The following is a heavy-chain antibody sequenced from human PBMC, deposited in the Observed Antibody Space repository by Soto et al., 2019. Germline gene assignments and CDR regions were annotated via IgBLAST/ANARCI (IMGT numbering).Heavy chain of an antibody. CDR3: ARNPGDNNWNDVWWDY. Sequence: QVQLVQSGAEVKKPGSSVKVSCKASGGTFSSYAISWVRQAPGQGLEWMGGIIPIFGTANYAQKFQGRVTITADKSTSTAYMELSSLRSEDTAVYYCARNPGDNNWNDVWWDYWGQGTLVTVSS. CDR2: IIPIFGTA. V-gene: IGHV1-69*06. D-gene: IGHD1-20*01. CDR1: GGTFSSYA. J-gene: IGHJ4*02.